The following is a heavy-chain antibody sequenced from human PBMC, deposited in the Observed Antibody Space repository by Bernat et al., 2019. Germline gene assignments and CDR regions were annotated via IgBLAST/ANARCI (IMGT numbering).Heavy chain of an antibody. J-gene: IGHJ3*02. D-gene: IGHD6-6*01. CDR1: GYTFTGYY. V-gene: IGHV1-2*04. CDR3: SIFPPRYSSSSVALDI. CDR2: INPNSGGT. Sequence: QVQLVQSGAEVKKPGASVKVSCKASGYTFTGYYMHWVRQAPGQGLEWMGWINPNSGGTNFAQKFQGWVTMTRDTSISTAYVELSRLRSDDTAVYYFSIFPPRYSSSSVALDIWGQGTMVTVSS.